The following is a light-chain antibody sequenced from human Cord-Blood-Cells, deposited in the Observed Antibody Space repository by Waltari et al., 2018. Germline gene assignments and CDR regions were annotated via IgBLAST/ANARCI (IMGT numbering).Light chain of an antibody. V-gene: IGKV3-15*01. J-gene: IGKJ1*01. CDR3: QQYNNWPPWT. CDR1: QSVSSN. CDR2: GAS. Sequence: EIVMTQSPATLSVSPGERATLSCRASQSVSSNLARYQQNPGQAPRLLIYGASTRATGIPARFSGSGSGTEFTLTISSLQSEDFAVYYCQQYNNWPPWTFGQGTKVEIK.